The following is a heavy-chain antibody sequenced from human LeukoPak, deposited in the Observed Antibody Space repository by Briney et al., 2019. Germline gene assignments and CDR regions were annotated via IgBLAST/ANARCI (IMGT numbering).Heavy chain of an antibody. CDR2: ISGSSTHI. V-gene: IGHV3-21*01. Sequence: PGGSLRLSCAASGFIFSRCGMNWVRQAPGKGLEWVASISGSSTHISYADSVRGRFTISRDNAKNSLYLQMYSLRVDDTAVYFCARGSEWTNGVSDYWGQGTLVTVSS. J-gene: IGHJ4*02. D-gene: IGHD3-3*01. CDR3: ARGSEWTNGVSDY. CDR1: GFIFSRCG.